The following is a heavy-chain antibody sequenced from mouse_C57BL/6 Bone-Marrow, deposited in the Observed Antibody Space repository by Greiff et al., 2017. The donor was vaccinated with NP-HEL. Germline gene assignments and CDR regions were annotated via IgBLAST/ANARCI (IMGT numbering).Heavy chain of an antibody. J-gene: IGHJ3*01. CDR3: ALSTMVTTGFAY. V-gene: IGHV14-2*01. CDR2: IAPEDGET. Sequence: VQLQQSGAELVKPGASVKLSCTASGFNIKDYYMHWVKQRTEQGLEGIGRIAPEDGETKYAPKFQGKATITADKSSNTAYLPLSSLTSEDTAFYYCALSTMVTTGFAYWGQGTLVTVSA. D-gene: IGHD2-2*01. CDR1: GFNIKDYY.